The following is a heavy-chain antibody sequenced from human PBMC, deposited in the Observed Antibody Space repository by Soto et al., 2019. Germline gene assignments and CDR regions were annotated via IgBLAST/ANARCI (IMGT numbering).Heavy chain of an antibody. Sequence: SETLSLTCTVSGGSISSYYWSWIRQPPGKGLEWIGYIYYSGSTNYNPSLKSRVTISVDTSKNQFSLKLSSVTAADTAEYYYARDLVGAPYYSSSYGMDVWGKGTTVTVSS. J-gene: IGHJ6*04. D-gene: IGHD1-26*01. CDR2: IYYSGST. CDR3: ARDLVGAPYYSSSYGMDV. V-gene: IGHV4-59*01. CDR1: GGSISSYY.